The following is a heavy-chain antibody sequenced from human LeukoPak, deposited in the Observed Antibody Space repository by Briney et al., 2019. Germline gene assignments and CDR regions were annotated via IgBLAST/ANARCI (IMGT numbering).Heavy chain of an antibody. Sequence: SETLSLTCTVSGGSISSYYWSWIRQPPGKGLEWIGYIYYSGSTNYNPSLKSRVTISVDTSKNQFSLKLSSVTAADTAVYYCARVRAYDYAWGSYRYLDDAFDIWGQGTMVTVSS. CDR1: GGSISSYY. D-gene: IGHD3-16*02. CDR3: ARVRAYDYAWGSYRYLDDAFDI. V-gene: IGHV4-59*13. CDR2: IYYSGST. J-gene: IGHJ3*02.